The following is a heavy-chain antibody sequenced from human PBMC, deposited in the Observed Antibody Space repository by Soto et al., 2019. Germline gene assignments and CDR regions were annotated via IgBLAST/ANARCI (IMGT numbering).Heavy chain of an antibody. Sequence: ASVKVSCKASGYTFTSYGISWVRQAPGQGLEWMGWISAYNANTNYAQKRQGRVTMTTDTSTSTSYMELRSLRSDDTAVYFCARNRQEATGDYWSQGTLGTVST. CDR2: ISAYNANT. V-gene: IGHV1-18*01. J-gene: IGHJ4*02. CDR1: GYTFTSYG. CDR3: ARNRQEATGDY. D-gene: IGHD1-26*01.